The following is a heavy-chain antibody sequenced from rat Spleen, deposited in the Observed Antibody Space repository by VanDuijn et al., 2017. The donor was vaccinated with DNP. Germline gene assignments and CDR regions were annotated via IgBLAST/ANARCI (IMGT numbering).Heavy chain of an antibody. D-gene: IGHD1-9*01. Sequence: QVQLKESGPGMVQPSQTLSLTCTVSVFSLTDYSVHWVRQPPGKVLEWIAAISSGGNTFYNSALKSRLSISRDTSKSQVFLKMNSLQPEDTAIYFCTRDYYGYNFNYWGQGVMVTVSS. CDR3: TRDYYGYNFNY. J-gene: IGHJ2*01. CDR2: ISSGGNT. V-gene: IGHV2-19*01. CDR1: VFSLTDYS.